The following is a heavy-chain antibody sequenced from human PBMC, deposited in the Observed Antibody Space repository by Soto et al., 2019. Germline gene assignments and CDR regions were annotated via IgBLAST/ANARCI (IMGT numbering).Heavy chain of an antibody. CDR3: ARGHSSSSPFGFQLHGMDV. Sequence: ASGKVSCKASGYTFTSYYMHWVRQAPGQGLEWMGIINPSGGSTSYAQKFQGRVTMTRDTSTSTVYMELSSLRSEDTAVYYCARGHSSSSPFGFQLHGMDVWGQGTTVTVSS. J-gene: IGHJ6*02. D-gene: IGHD6-6*01. V-gene: IGHV1-46*01. CDR1: GYTFTSYY. CDR2: INPSGGST.